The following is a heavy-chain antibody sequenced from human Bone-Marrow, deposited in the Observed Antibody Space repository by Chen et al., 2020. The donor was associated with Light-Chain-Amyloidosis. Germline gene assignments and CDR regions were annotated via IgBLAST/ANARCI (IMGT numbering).Heavy chain of an antibody. J-gene: IGHJ4*02. V-gene: IGHV5-51*01. Sequence: EVQLEQSGPEVKKPGESLKISCKGSGYTFPNYWIGWVRQMPGKGLEWMGVIYHDDSDARYSPSFEGQVTISADKSITPAYLQWRSLKASDTAMYYCARRRDGYNFDYWGQGTLVTVSS. D-gene: IGHD5-12*01. CDR2: IYHDDSDA. CDR1: GYTFPNYW. CDR3: ARRRDGYNFDY.